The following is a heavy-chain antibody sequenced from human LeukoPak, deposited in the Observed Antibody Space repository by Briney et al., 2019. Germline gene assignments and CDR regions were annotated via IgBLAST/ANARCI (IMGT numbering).Heavy chain of an antibody. D-gene: IGHD6-13*01. CDR2: ISGSGGST. CDR1: GFTFSSYA. Sequence: GGSLRLSCAASGFTFSSYAMTWVRQAPGKGLEWVSAISGSGGSTYYADSVKGRFTISRDNSKNTLYLQMNSLRAEDTAIYYCAKDYSTGWWFHYWGQGTLVTVSS. V-gene: IGHV3-23*01. J-gene: IGHJ4*02. CDR3: AKDYSTGWWFHY.